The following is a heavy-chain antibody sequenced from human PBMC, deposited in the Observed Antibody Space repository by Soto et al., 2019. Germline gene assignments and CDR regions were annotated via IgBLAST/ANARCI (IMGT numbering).Heavy chain of an antibody. V-gene: IGHV1-18*01. Sequence: QVQLVQSGAEVKKPGASVKVSCKASGYTFTSYGISWVRQAPGQGLEWRGWISAYNGNTNYAQKLQGRVTMTTDTTTSTACMDLRRLTSDDTAVYYCAREPRGIDVWGQGTTVTVSS. J-gene: IGHJ6*01. CDR3: AREPRGIDV. CDR1: GYTFTSYG. CDR2: ISAYNGNT.